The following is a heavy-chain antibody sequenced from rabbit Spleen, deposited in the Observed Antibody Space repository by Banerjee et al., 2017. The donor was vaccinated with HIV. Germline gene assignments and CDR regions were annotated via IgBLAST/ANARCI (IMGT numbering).Heavy chain of an antibody. D-gene: IGHD4-1*01. CDR1: GFSFSSSDY. CDR3: ARDLAGVIGWNFNL. J-gene: IGHJ4*01. V-gene: IGHV1S40*01. Sequence: QSLEESGGDLVKPGASLTLTCTASGFSFSSSDYMCWVRQAPGKGLEWISCIAGGSSDFTYSATWAKGRFTISKTSSTTVTLQMTSLTAADTATYFCARDLAGVIGWNFNLWGPGTLVTVS. CDR2: IAGGSSDFT.